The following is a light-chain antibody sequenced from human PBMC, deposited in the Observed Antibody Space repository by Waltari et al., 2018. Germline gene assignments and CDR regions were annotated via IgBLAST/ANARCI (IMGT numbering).Light chain of an antibody. J-gene: IGKJ2*01. CDR2: HAS. CDR1: QTVPSNH. V-gene: IGKV3-20*01. CDR3: QQYGTSPPYT. Sequence: ESVLTQSPGTLSLSPGERATLSRRASQTVPSNHLALYQQRPGQAPRLLIYHASVRVTGIPDRFSGSGSGTDFTLTISRLEPEDFAVYYCQQYGTSPPYTFGQGTKLEIK.